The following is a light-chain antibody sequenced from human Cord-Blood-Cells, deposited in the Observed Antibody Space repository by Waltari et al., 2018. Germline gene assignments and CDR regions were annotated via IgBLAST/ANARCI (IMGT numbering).Light chain of an antibody. CDR3: LQHNSYPWT. J-gene: IGKJ1*01. CDR1: QGIRND. V-gene: IGKV1-17*01. CDR2: AAS. Sequence: DIQMTQSPSSLSASVGDRVTITCRASQGIRNDLSWYQQKPGKVPKLLIYAASSLQSGVPSRFSGSGSGTEFTLTISSLQPEDFATYYCLQHNSYPWTFGQGTKVEIK.